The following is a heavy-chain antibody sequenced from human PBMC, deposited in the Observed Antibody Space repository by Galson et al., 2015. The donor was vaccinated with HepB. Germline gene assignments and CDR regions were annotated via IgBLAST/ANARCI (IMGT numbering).Heavy chain of an antibody. D-gene: IGHD6-13*01. CDR3: ARGPTGAAAGTPLDY. CDR2: ISSSSSYI. CDR1: GFTFSSYS. V-gene: IGHV3-21*01. Sequence: SLRLSCAASGFTFSSYSMNWVRQAPGKGLEWVSSISSSSSYIYYADSVKGRFTISRDNAKNSLYLQMNSLRAEDTAVYYCARGPTGAAAGTPLDYWGQGTLVTVSS. J-gene: IGHJ4*02.